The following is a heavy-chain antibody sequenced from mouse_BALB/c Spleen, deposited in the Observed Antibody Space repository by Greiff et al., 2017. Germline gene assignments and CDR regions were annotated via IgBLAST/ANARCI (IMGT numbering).Heavy chain of an antibody. CDR3: ARSYYYGSSPPFAY. V-gene: IGHV1-14*01. CDR2: INPYNDGT. D-gene: IGHD1-1*01. CDR1: GYTFTSYV. Sequence: EVQLVESGPELVKPGASVKMSCKASGYTFTSYVMHWVKQKPGQGLEWIGYINPYNDGTKYNEKFKGKATLTSDKSSSTAYMELSSLTSEDSAVYYCARSYYYGSSPPFAYWGQGTLVTVSA. J-gene: IGHJ3*01.